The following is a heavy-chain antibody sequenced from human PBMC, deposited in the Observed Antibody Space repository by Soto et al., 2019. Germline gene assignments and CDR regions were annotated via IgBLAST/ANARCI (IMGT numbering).Heavy chain of an antibody. D-gene: IGHD2-21*01. Sequence: QLQLLESGPGLVKASETLSLTCSVSGGSISTSRSYWAWIRQPPGKGLEWLANIFYSGSTFYNQSLASRVSVSVDTSRNEFFLKVRSVTAADTAVYYCARQPTTGDTDLWFDPWGQGTLVTVSS. J-gene: IGHJ5*02. CDR1: GGSISTSRSY. V-gene: IGHV4-39*01. CDR3: ARQPTTGDTDLWFDP. CDR2: IFYSGST.